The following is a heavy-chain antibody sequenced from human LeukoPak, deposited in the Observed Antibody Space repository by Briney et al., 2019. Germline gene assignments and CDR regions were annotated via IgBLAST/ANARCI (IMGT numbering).Heavy chain of an antibody. J-gene: IGHJ4*02. V-gene: IGHV1-2*02. CDR3: ARVSALRTNGVCLSY. Sequence: GASVKVSCKASGYTFTGYYMHWVRQAPGQGLEWMGWINPNSGGTNYAQKFQGRVTMTRDTSISTAYMELSRLRSDDTAVYYCARVSALRTNGVCLSYWGQGTLVTVSS. D-gene: IGHD2-8*01. CDR1: GYTFTGYY. CDR2: INPNSGGT.